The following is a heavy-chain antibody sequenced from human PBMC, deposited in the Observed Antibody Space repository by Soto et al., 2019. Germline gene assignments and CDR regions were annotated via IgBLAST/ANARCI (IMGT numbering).Heavy chain of an antibody. J-gene: IGHJ6*02. Sequence: SETLSLTCTVSGDSISSNGYYWSWIRQHPGKGLEWIGYIYYSGSTYYNPSLKSRVTISLDTSKKQFSLKLSSVTAADTAVYYCASDHRCSNQYYGMDVWGQGTTVTVSS. D-gene: IGHD2-8*01. V-gene: IGHV4-31*03. CDR2: IYYSGST. CDR3: ASDHRCSNQYYGMDV. CDR1: GDSISSNGYY.